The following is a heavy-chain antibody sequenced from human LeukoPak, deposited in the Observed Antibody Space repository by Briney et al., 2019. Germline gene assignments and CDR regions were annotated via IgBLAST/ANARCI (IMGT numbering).Heavy chain of an antibody. CDR2: ISAYNGNT. Sequence: ASVKVSCKASGYTFTSYGISWVRQAPGQGLEWMGWISAYNGNTNYAQKLQGRVTMTTDTSTSTAYMELRSLRSDDTAVYYCAREHYCSSTSCYFNWFDPWGQGTLATVSS. D-gene: IGHD2-2*01. V-gene: IGHV1-18*01. CDR3: AREHYCSSTSCYFNWFDP. CDR1: GYTFTSYG. J-gene: IGHJ5*02.